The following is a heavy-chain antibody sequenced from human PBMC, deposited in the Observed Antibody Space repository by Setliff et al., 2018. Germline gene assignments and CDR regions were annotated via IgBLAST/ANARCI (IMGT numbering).Heavy chain of an antibody. CDR2: ISTYNGKT. Sequence: ASVKVSCKASGYIFTSYGFSWVRQAPGQGLEWMGWISTYNGKTNYAQKFQDRVTIITDESTSTAYMELSSLRTEDTAVYYCAREGVDTRSSTDYRYYMDVWGKGTTVTVSS. D-gene: IGHD5-18*01. V-gene: IGHV1-18*01. J-gene: IGHJ6*03. CDR3: AREGVDTRSSTDYRYYMDV. CDR1: GYIFTSYG.